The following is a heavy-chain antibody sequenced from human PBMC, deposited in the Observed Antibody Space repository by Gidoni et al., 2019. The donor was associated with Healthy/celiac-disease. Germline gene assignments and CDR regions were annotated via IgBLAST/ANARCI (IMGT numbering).Heavy chain of an antibody. Sequence: QLQLQESGPGLVKPSETLSLTCTVSGGSISSSSYYWGWIRQPPGKGLEWIGSIYYSGSTYYNPSLKSRVTISVDTSKNQFSLKLSSVTAADTAVYYCASFIRNYSGSRLPGSPDWGQGTLVTVSS. CDR2: IYYSGST. CDR1: GGSISSSSYY. CDR3: ASFIRNYSGSRLPGSPD. D-gene: IGHD1-26*01. V-gene: IGHV4-39*01. J-gene: IGHJ4*02.